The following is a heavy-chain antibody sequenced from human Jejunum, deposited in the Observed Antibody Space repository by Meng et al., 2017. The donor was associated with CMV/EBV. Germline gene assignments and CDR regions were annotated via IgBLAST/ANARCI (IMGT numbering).Heavy chain of an antibody. Sequence: LTLSSAASGLTVSDGWTISVRQAPGKGLEYICHIRSIIDGGTTDYAALVKGRFSISRDDSKNMVYLHMNSLKTEDTAVYYCTTGEAWFGARGTLVTVSS. V-gene: IGHV3-15*01. CDR3: TTGEAWF. CDR1: GLTVSDGW. CDR2: IRSIIDGGTT. J-gene: IGHJ4*02. D-gene: IGHD3-10*01.